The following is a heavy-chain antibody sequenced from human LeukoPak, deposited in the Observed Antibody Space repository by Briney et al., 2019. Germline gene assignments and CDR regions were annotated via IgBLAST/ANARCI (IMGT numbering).Heavy chain of an antibody. Sequence: ASVKVSCKASRYTFTDYYIHWVRQAPGQGLEWMGWINPNSGGTNYAQKFQGRVTMTTDTSTSTAYMELRSLRSDDTAVYYCARVSYYGSGSPGLWDYWGQGTLVTVSS. D-gene: IGHD3-10*01. J-gene: IGHJ4*02. CDR2: INPNSGGT. V-gene: IGHV1-2*02. CDR1: RYTFTDYY. CDR3: ARVSYYGSGSPGLWDY.